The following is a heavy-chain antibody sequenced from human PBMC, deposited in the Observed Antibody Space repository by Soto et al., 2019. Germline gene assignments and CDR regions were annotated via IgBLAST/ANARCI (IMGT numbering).Heavy chain of an antibody. CDR3: ARVTAYGTFDP. D-gene: IGHD3-16*01. CDR2: IYTSGST. J-gene: IGHJ5*02. Sequence: SETLSLTCTGSGGSISSYYWSWIRQPAGKGLEWIARIYTSGSTNYNPSLKSRVTMSVDTSKNQFSLKLSSVTAADTAVYYCARVTAYGTFDPWGQGTLVTVSS. CDR1: GGSISSYY. V-gene: IGHV4-4*07.